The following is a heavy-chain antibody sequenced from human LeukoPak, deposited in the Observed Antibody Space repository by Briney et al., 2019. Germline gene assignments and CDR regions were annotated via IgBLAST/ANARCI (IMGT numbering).Heavy chain of an antibody. J-gene: IGHJ3*02. CDR3: ARDPNGDYVGAFDM. CDR2: IRSSGLNT. D-gene: IGHD4-17*01. V-gene: IGHV3-23*01. CDR1: GFTFSNFA. Sequence: GGSLRLSCAASGFTFSNFAMMWVRQTAGKGLELVSTIRSSGLNTYSADSVKDRFTISRDNSKNTLYLQMNRLRAEDTGVYYCARDPNGDYVGAFDMWGRGTVVTVSS.